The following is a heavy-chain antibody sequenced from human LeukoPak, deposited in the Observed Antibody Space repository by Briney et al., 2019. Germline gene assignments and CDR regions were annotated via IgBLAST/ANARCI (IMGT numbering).Heavy chain of an antibody. CDR3: ARTGSGSPPFDY. J-gene: IGHJ4*02. D-gene: IGHD3-10*01. CDR2: IIPIFGTA. Sequence: GASVKVSCKASGGTFSSYAISWVRQAPGQGLEWMGRIIPIFGTANYAQKFQGRVTITTDESTSTAYMELSSLRSEDTAVYYCARTGSGSPPFDYWGQGTLVTVSS. V-gene: IGHV1-69*05. CDR1: GGTFSSYA.